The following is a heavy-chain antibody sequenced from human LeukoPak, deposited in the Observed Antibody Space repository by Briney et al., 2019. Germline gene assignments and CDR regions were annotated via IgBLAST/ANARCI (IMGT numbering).Heavy chain of an antibody. J-gene: IGHJ4*02. CDR1: GYSFTGYY. CDR3: ARDLGRDGSGWYPYHDY. Sequence: ASVKVSCKASGYSFTGYYMHWVRQAPGQGLEWMGWIIPNSGVTNYAQKFQGRVTLTRDTSISTAYMELSRLTSDDTAVYYCARDLGRDGSGWYPYHDYWGQGTRVTVS. D-gene: IGHD6-19*01. V-gene: IGHV1-2*02. CDR2: IIPNSGVT.